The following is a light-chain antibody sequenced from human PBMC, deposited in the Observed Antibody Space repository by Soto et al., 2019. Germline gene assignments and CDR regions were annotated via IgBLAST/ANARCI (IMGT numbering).Light chain of an antibody. CDR3: QQGYSTPIT. Sequence: DIPMTQSPSSLSASLGDRVAITCRASQSISSYLNWYQQKPGKAPKVLIYAASNLQSGVPSRFSGSGSGTDFALTISSLQPEAFATYYCQQGYSTPITFGPGTRLEIK. J-gene: IGKJ5*01. V-gene: IGKV1-39*01. CDR1: QSISSY. CDR2: AAS.